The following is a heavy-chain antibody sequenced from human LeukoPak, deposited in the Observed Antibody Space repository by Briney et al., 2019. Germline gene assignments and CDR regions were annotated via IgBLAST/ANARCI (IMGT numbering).Heavy chain of an antibody. J-gene: IGHJ4*02. CDR1: GFTFSDHY. CDR2: ISSGSTYT. CDR3: ARGDYGGDYFDY. V-gene: IGHV3-11*05. Sequence: GGSLRLSCEVSGFTFSDHYMSWIRQAPGKRLEWVSYISSGSTYTNYADSVEGRFTISIDNAKNSLYLQMNRLRAEDTAVYYCARGDYGGDYFDYWGQGTLVTVSS. D-gene: IGHD4-23*01.